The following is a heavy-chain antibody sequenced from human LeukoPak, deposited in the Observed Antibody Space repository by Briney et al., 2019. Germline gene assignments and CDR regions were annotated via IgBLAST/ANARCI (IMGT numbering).Heavy chain of an antibody. D-gene: IGHD3-22*01. CDR2: ISPYNGNT. CDR1: GYTFTIYG. V-gene: IGHV1-18*01. J-gene: IGHJ4*02. CDR3: ARDSKYYYDTSRWRPPVDY. Sequence: GASVKVSCKASGYTFTIYGISWVRQAPGQRLEWMGWISPYNGNTNYAQKLQGRITMTTDTSTSTAYMELRSLRSDDTAVYYCARDSKYYYDTSRWRPPVDYWGQGTLVTVSS.